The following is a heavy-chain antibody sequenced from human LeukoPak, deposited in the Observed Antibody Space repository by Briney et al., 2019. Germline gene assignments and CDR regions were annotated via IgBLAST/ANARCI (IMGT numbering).Heavy chain of an antibody. CDR2: IYYSGST. CDR1: GDSVSNGNYY. D-gene: IGHD1-1*01. V-gene: IGHV4-61*01. J-gene: IGHJ4*02. CDR3: ARANWNRHQFDY. Sequence: SETLSLTCTVSGDSVSNGNYYWSWLRQPPGKGLEWIGYIYYSGSTNYNPSLKSRVTISVDTSKNQFSLKLSSVTAADTAVYYCARANWNRHQFDYWGQGTLVTVSS.